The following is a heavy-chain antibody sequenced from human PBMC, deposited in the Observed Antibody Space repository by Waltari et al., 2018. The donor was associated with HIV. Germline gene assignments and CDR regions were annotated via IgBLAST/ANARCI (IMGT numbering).Heavy chain of an antibody. D-gene: IGHD1-26*01. Sequence: EVQLLQSGAEVKKPGESLKLSCNASGYTFTTYLIGWVHMMPGKGLEWMGIINPGDSDTRYSPSFQGQVTISADKSIGTAYLQWSSLKASDSAIYYCARHIYSGNYRGCFDYWGQGTLVTVSS. V-gene: IGHV5-51*07. CDR1: GYTFTTYL. CDR2: INPGDSDT. J-gene: IGHJ4*02. CDR3: ARHIYSGNYRGCFDY.